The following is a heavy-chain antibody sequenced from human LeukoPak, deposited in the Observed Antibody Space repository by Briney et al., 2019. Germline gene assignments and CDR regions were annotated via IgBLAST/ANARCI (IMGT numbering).Heavy chain of an antibody. CDR1: AYSFTIYT. CDR3: ARDKRSSPYYLFDY. Sequence: GASVTVSCKASAYSFTIYTIHWVRQAPGQRLEWMGWINTGTGKTKYSQKFQGRLSITRDTSANTTSMELSSLRSEDTAVFYCARDKRSSPYYLFDYWGQGTLVTVSS. J-gene: IGHJ4*02. CDR2: INTGTGKT. V-gene: IGHV1-3*04. D-gene: IGHD1-26*01.